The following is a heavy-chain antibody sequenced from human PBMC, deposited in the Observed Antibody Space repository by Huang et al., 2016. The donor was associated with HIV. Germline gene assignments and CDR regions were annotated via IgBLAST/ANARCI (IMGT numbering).Heavy chain of an antibody. D-gene: IGHD3-16*01. CDR1: RFTLDEYA. CDR2: ISWNIDTI. CDR3: AKDIGGWGGYFDL. Sequence: VRLVESGGGLVQPGRSLSLSCAASRFTLDEYARHGVRQGVVKCWECVSGISWNIDTIDYAEAVKGRFTSSRDNAKKALYLQMNSLRVEDTALYYCAKDIGGWGGYFDLWGRGTLVTVSS. J-gene: IGHJ2*01. V-gene: IGHV3-9*01.